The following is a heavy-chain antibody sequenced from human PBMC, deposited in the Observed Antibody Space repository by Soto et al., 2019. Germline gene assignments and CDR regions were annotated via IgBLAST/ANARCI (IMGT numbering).Heavy chain of an antibody. Sequence: PGGSLRLSCAASGFTFSSYAMSWVRQAPGKGLEWVSAISGSGGSTYYADSVKGRFTISRDNSKNTLYLQMNSLRAEDTAVYYCAKDPRFLEWLSKGGAFDIWGQGTMVTVSS. CDR1: GFTFSSYA. CDR3: AKDPRFLEWLSKGGAFDI. J-gene: IGHJ3*02. V-gene: IGHV3-23*01. D-gene: IGHD3-3*01. CDR2: ISGSGGST.